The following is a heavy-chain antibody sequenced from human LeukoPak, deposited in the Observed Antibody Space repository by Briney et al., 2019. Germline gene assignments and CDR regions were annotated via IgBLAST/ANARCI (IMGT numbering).Heavy chain of an antibody. CDR1: GAAISNFY. D-gene: IGHD3-22*01. CDR3: AGHHYDSSGYYSKYYFDY. V-gene: IGHV4-59*08. J-gene: IGHJ4*02. Sequence: SETLSLTCTISGAAISNFYWSWIRQPPGERLEWVGSINYSGSTNYNPSLKSRVTISIDTSKNQMSLRLFSVTAADTAVYYCAGHHYDSSGYYSKYYFDYWGQGTLVTVSS. CDR2: INYSGST.